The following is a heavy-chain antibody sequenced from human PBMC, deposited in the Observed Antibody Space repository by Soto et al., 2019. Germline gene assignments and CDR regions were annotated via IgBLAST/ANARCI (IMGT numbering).Heavy chain of an antibody. J-gene: IGHJ3*02. V-gene: IGHV1-69*13. D-gene: IGHD3-22*01. CDR3: ARSWGSETYYYDSSGYYGAFDI. Sequence: SVKVSCKASGGTFSSYAISWVRQAPGQGLEWMGGIIPIFGTANYAQKFQGRVTITADESTSTAYMELSRLRSEDTAVYYCARSWGSETYYYDSSGYYGAFDIWGQGTMVTVSS. CDR1: GGTFSSYA. CDR2: IIPIFGTA.